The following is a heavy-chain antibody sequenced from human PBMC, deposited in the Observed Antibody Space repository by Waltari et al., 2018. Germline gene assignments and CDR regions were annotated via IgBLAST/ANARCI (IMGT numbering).Heavy chain of an antibody. CDR1: GYTFTYRY. D-gene: IGHD3-22*01. J-gene: IGHJ6*03. V-gene: IGHV1-45*02. CDR2: ITPFNGNT. CDR3: ATSSYYDSGGYYSGNVMDV. Sequence: QMQLVQSGAEVKKTGSSVKVSCKASGYTFTYRYLHWVRQAPGQALEWMGWITPFNGNTNYAQKFQDRVTITADTSTDTAYMELSSLRSEDTAVYYCATSSYYDSGGYYSGNVMDVWGKGTTVTVSS.